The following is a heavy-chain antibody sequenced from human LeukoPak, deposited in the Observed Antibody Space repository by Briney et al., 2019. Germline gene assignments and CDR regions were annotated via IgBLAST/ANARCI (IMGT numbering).Heavy chain of an antibody. CDR1: GFTVSSNS. CDR3: ARELYTRDGYNSYMDV. D-gene: IGHD5-24*01. CDR2: IYSDNT. Sequence: GGSLRLSCTVSGFTVSSNSTSWVRQAPGKGLEWVSFIYSDNTHYSDSVKGRFTISRDNSKNTLYLQMNSLRAEDTAVYYCARELYTRDGYNSYMDVWGRGTTVTVSS. V-gene: IGHV3-53*01. J-gene: IGHJ6*03.